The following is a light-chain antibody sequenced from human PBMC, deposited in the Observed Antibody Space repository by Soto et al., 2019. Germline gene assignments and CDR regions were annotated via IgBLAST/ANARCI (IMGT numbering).Light chain of an antibody. CDR3: QNYNGAPLT. J-gene: IGKJ4*01. CDR1: QDISNS. V-gene: IGKV1-27*01. Sequence: DIQMTQSPSSLSASVGDRVTITCRESQDISNSLAWYQQKPGKVPKVLIYATSILQSGVPARFSGSGSGTDFTLTISSLQPEDVATYYCQNYNGAPLTFGGGTKVEI. CDR2: ATS.